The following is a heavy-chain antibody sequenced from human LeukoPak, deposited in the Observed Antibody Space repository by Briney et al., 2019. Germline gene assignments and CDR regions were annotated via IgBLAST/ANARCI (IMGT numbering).Heavy chain of an antibody. CDR3: VKESGVVIGPDYFDF. CDR2: MNPNSGNT. J-gene: IGHJ4*02. V-gene: IGHV1-8*01. Sequence: ASVKVSCKASGFTFTNYDINWVRQATGQGLKWLGWMNPNSGNTGYAQKFQGRVTMTRNTAISTAYMELSSLRSEDTAVYYCVKESGVVIGPDYFDFWGQGTLVTVSS. CDR1: GFTFTNYD. D-gene: IGHD2-2*01.